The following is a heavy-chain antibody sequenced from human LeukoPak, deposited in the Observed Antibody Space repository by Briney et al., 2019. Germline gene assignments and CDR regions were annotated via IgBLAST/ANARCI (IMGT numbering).Heavy chain of an antibody. J-gene: IGHJ4*02. CDR1: GYTFTNHA. Sequence: ASVKVSCKASGYTFTNHAMHWVRQAPGQGLEWMGWIDAANGNTKYSQKFQGRVTITRDTSASTAYMELSSLRSEDTAVYYCARAQGKYYYDSSGYYFSYWGQGTLVTVSS. CDR2: IDAANGNT. CDR3: ARAQGKYYYDSSGYYFSY. D-gene: IGHD3-22*01. V-gene: IGHV1-3*01.